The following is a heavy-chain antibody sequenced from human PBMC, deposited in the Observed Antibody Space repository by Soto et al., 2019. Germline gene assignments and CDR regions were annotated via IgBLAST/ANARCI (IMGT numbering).Heavy chain of an antibody. CDR2: IIPIFGTA. Sequence: ASVKVSCKASGGTFSSYAISWVRQAPGQGLEWVGGIIPIFGTANYAQKFQGRVTITADESTSTAYMELSSLRSEDTAVYYCARRGRSIAARSSPFDYWGQGTLVTVSS. CDR1: GGTFSSYA. V-gene: IGHV1-69*13. D-gene: IGHD6-6*01. J-gene: IGHJ4*02. CDR3: ARRGRSIAARSSPFDY.